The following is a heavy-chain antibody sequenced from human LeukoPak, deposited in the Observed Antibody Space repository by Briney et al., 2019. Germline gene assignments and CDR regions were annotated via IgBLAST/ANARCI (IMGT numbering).Heavy chain of an antibody. CDR3: ATGYTSNCPYN. D-gene: IGHD6-13*01. V-gene: IGHV4-39*01. CDR2: IYYSESI. J-gene: IGHJ4*02. CDR1: GRSISSRCYY. Sequence: SETLSLTCTVSGRSISSRCYYWGWLRQPPGRGLEWIGPIYYSESIYSNPSLKSRVTISVDTPKNQFSLQLRSVRAADPAFFCRATGYTSNCPYNWGQGTRVRVPS.